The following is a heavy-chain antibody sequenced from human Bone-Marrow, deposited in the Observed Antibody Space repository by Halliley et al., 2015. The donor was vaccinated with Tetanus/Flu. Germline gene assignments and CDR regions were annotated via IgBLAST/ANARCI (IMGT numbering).Heavy chain of an antibody. V-gene: IGHV3-21*06. CDR2: ISGSGAYT. CDR1: RFDFSTHS. Sequence: SPRLSCAASRFDFSTHSMNWVRQAPGKGLEWVSSISGSGAYTFYADSVKGRFTISRDNAKNSLYLQMNSLRAEDTAIYYCARDPAVVVQWVAGTGHPFDYWGQGTLVTVSS. CDR3: ARDPAVVVQWVAGTGHPFDY. J-gene: IGHJ4*02. D-gene: IGHD6-19*01.